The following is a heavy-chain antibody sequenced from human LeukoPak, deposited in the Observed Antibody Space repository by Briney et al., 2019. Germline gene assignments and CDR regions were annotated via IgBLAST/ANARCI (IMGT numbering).Heavy chain of an antibody. J-gene: IGHJ4*02. CDR3: AKDSPYYDSSYNDY. CDR1: GFTFSSYW. Sequence: PGGSLRLSCAASGFTFSSYWMSWVRQAPGKGLEWVANIKQDGSEKYYVDSVKGRFTISRDNAKNSLYLQMNSLRAEDTAVYYCAKDSPYYDSSYNDYWGQGTLVTVSS. D-gene: IGHD3-22*01. V-gene: IGHV3-7*03. CDR2: IKQDGSEK.